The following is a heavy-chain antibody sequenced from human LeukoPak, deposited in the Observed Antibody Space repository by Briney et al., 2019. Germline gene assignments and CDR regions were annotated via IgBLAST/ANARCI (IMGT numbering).Heavy chain of an antibody. CDR2: VNTNSGGT. D-gene: IGHD6-13*01. V-gene: IGHV1-2*02. CDR3: ARIEGSASTWYD. Sequence: ASVKVSCKASGYTFTAYYIHWVRQAPGQGLEWMGYVNTNSGGTNYAQKFQGRVTMTRDTSITTAHMELTRLTSDDTAVYYCARIEGSASTWYDWGQGTLVTVSS. CDR1: GYTFTAYY. J-gene: IGHJ4*02.